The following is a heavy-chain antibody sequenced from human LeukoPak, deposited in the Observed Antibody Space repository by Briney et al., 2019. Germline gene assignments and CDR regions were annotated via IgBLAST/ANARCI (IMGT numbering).Heavy chain of an antibody. J-gene: IGHJ6*02. Sequence: PSETLSLTCSVSGGSISSYYWSWIRQPPGKRLELIGCLYYSGSTDYNPSLKSRVTISLDTSKNQFSLKLSSVTAADTAVYYCARGDLGYCSGGTCYPRYYYGMDVWGRGTTVTVSS. CDR2: LYYSGST. D-gene: IGHD2-15*01. CDR1: GGSISSYY. CDR3: ARGDLGYCSGGTCYPRYYYGMDV. V-gene: IGHV4-59*01.